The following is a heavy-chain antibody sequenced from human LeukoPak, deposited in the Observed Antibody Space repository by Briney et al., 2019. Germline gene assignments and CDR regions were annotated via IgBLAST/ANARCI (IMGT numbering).Heavy chain of an antibody. J-gene: IGHJ4*02. CDR2: IYSGDST. Sequence: GGSLRLFCAASEFTVSSNYMSWVRQAPGKGLEWVSVIYSGDSTYYADSVKGRFTISRHNSKNTLYLQMNSLRGEDTAVYYCATIGGDYVSFDNWGQGTLVTVTS. V-gene: IGHV3-53*04. CDR3: ATIGGDYVSFDN. CDR1: EFTVSSNY. D-gene: IGHD4-17*01.